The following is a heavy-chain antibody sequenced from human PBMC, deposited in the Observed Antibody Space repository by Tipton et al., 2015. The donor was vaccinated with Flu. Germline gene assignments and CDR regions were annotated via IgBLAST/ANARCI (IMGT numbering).Heavy chain of an antibody. D-gene: IGHD2-15*01. Sequence: QLVQSGAEVKKSGESLKISCEGSGYTFNNYWIGWVRQMPGKGLEWMGIIYPGDSDTRYSPSLQGQVTISADKSISSAYLQWSSLKASDTAMYYCVRLYCSGGSCYSGYVYNYYNLDVWGQGTTVTVSS. V-gene: IGHV5-51*03. CDR1: GYTFNNYW. CDR2: IYPGDSDT. CDR3: VRLYCSGGSCYSGYVYNYYNLDV. J-gene: IGHJ6*02.